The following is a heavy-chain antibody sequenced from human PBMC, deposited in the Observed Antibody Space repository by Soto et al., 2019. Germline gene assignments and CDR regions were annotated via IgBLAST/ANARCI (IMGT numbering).Heavy chain of an antibody. Sequence: SVKVSCKASGGTFSSYAISWVRQAPGQGLAWMGGIIPIFGTANYAQKFQGRVTITADESTSTAYMGLSSLRSEDTAVYYCAREMVWNDVRGAFDIWGQGTMVTV. V-gene: IGHV1-69*13. CDR1: GGTFSSYA. CDR3: AREMVWNDVRGAFDI. CDR2: IIPIFGTA. J-gene: IGHJ3*02. D-gene: IGHD1-1*01.